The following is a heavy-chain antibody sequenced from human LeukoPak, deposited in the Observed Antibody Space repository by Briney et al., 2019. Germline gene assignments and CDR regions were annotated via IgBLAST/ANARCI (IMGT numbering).Heavy chain of an antibody. CDR1: GGSTSSSNFY. CDR3: ARLGAGPTYYDFWSGYSSFYFDY. D-gene: IGHD3-3*01. V-gene: IGHV4-39*01. J-gene: IGHJ4*02. CDR2: IHYSGNT. Sequence: PSETLSLTCTASGGSTSSSNFYWGWIRQPPGMGLEWIGGIHYSGNTYYNPSLKSRVTISIDTSKNQFSLKLSSVTAADTAVYYCARLGAGPTYYDFWSGYSSFYFDYWGQGTLVTVSS.